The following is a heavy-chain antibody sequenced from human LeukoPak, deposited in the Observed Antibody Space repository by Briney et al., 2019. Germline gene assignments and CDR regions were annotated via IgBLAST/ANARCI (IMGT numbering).Heavy chain of an antibody. CDR1: GFTFSIYT. V-gene: IGHV3-21*01. CDR2: ISSSSNYI. J-gene: IGHJ4*02. D-gene: IGHD6-19*01. Sequence: GGSLRLSCAASGFTFSIYTMNWVRQAPGKGLEWVSSISSSSNYIYYADSVKGRFTISRDNARNSLYLQMNNLRAEDTAVYYCASLPWLVRWIYYWGQGTLVTVSS. CDR3: ASLPWLVRWIYY.